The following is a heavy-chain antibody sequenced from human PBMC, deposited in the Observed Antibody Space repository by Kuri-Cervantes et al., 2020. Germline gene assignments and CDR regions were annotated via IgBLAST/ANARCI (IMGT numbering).Heavy chain of an antibody. V-gene: IGHV3-11*01. CDR1: GFTVSSNY. Sequence: GESLKISCAASGFTVSSNYMSWVRQAPGKGLEWLAYISNGGGSALYYADSVKGRFTISRDNGKNSLHLQMNSLTAEDTAVYYCVASSVIAPFYWGQGTLVTVTS. J-gene: IGHJ4*02. D-gene: IGHD2/OR15-2a*01. CDR2: ISNGGGSAL. CDR3: VASSVIAPFY.